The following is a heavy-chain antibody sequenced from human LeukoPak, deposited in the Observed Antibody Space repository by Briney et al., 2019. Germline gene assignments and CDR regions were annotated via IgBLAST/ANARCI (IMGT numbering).Heavy chain of an antibody. Sequence: PGGSLRLSCAASGFTVSSNYMSWVRQAPGKGLEWVSVIYSGGSTYYADSVKGRFTISRDNAKNSLYLQMNSLRAEDTAVYYCARVWDYYDSSGYYYFYYYGMDVWGQGTTVTVSS. CDR1: GFTVSSNY. CDR2: IYSGGST. D-gene: IGHD3-22*01. CDR3: ARVWDYYDSSGYYYFYYYGMDV. J-gene: IGHJ6*02. V-gene: IGHV3-53*01.